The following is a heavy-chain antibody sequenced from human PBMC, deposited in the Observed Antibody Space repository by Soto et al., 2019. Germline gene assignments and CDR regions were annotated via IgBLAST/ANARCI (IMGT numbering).Heavy chain of an antibody. CDR3: AKGTSNGGWFNPFDY. CDR2: LSGSGTST. V-gene: IGHV3-23*01. D-gene: IGHD6-19*01. CDR1: GFTFVNYA. Sequence: EVQLLESGGGLVQPGGSLRLSCAASGFTFVNYAMNWVRQAPGKGLEWVATLSGSGTSTYYADSVKGRFTISRDNSRNTLYLQMNSQRAEDTAVYYCAKGTSNGGWFNPFDYWGQGTLVTVSS. J-gene: IGHJ4*02.